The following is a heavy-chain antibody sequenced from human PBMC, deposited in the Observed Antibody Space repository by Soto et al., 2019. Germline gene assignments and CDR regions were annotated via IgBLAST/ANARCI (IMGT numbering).Heavy chain of an antibody. CDR2: ISAYNGNT. CDR3: ARDRSNYYGSGSYYNAHGMDV. V-gene: IGHV1-18*01. CDR1: GYTFTSYG. J-gene: IGHJ6*02. Sequence: ASVKVSCKASGYTFTSYGISWVRQAPGQGLEWMGWISAYNGNTNYAQKLQGRVTMTWDTSLKTAYMELSSLMSEDTAVYYCARDRSNYYGSGSYYNAHGMDVWGQGTTVTVSS. D-gene: IGHD3-10*01.